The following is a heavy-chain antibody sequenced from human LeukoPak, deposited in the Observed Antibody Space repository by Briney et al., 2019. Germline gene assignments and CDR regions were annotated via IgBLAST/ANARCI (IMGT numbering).Heavy chain of an antibody. Sequence: GGSLRLSCAASGFTFSSHGMHWVRRAPGRGLGGVAFLRHDGSNEYYADSVKGRFTISRDNAKNTLYLQMNSLRAEDTAVYYCAKDESRWLVRLYLDHWGQGTLVTVSS. V-gene: IGHV3-30*02. CDR1: GFTFSSHG. CDR3: AKDESRWLVRLYLDH. D-gene: IGHD6-19*01. J-gene: IGHJ4*02. CDR2: LRHDGSNE.